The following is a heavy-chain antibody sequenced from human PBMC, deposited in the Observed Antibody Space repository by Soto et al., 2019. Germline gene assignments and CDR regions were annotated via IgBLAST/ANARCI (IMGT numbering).Heavy chain of an antibody. CDR2: INVVNGNT. CDR1: GYIFTSYG. D-gene: IGHD3-10*01. Sequence: QVHLVQSGTEEKKPGASVKVSCKASGYIFTSYGMHWVRQAPGQRLEWMGWINVVNGNTGYSQKFQDRVTISRYTTASIAYKELRSLRSVMTAVEYAAKDQTSLVRGVKVSGGMDVWGQGTTVTVSS. V-gene: IGHV1-3*05. CDR3: AKDQTSLVRGVKVSGGMDV. J-gene: IGHJ6*02.